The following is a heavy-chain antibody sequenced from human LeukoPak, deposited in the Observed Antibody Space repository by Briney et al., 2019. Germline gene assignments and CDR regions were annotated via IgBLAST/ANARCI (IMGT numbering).Heavy chain of an antibody. Sequence: GGSLRLSCAASGFTFSSYAMSWLRQAPGKGLEWVAAISGSGGSTYYADSVKGRFTISRDNSESKLYLQLNSLGAEDTAVYYCAKDSEEWNHPFFDYWGQGTLVTVSS. D-gene: IGHD1-14*01. CDR1: GFTFSSYA. J-gene: IGHJ4*02. V-gene: IGHV3-23*01. CDR3: AKDSEEWNHPFFDY. CDR2: ISGSGGST.